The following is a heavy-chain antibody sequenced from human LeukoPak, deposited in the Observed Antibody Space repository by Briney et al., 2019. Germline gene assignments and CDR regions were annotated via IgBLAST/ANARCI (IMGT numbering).Heavy chain of an antibody. Sequence: PSQTLSLTCTVSGGSISSGGYYWSWIRQPPGKGLEWIGSIYYSGSTYYNPSLKSRVTISVDTSENQFSLKLSSVTAADTAVYYCARRTSSSWFFDYWGQGTLVTVSS. J-gene: IGHJ4*02. D-gene: IGHD6-13*01. CDR1: GGSISSGGYY. V-gene: IGHV4-30-2*03. CDR2: IYYSGST. CDR3: ARRTSSSWFFDY.